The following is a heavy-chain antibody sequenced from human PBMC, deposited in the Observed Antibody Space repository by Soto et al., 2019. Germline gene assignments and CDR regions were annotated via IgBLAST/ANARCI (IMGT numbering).Heavy chain of an antibody. J-gene: IGHJ1*01. CDR2: ISYDGSNK. D-gene: IGHD6-19*01. CDR1: GFTFSSYA. V-gene: IGHV3-30-3*01. Sequence: QVQLVESGGGVVQPGRSLRLSCAASGFTFSSYAMHWVRQAPGKGLEWVAVISYDGSNKYYADSVKGRFTISRDNSKNTLYLQMNSLRAEDTAVYYCARGATPGGYSSGWYVFEYFQHWGQGTLVTVSS. CDR3: ARGATPGGYSSGWYVFEYFQH.